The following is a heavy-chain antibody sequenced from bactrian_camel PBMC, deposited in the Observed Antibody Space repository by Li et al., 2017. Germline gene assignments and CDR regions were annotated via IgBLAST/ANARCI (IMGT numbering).Heavy chain of an antibody. CDR2: VYSVST. D-gene: IGHD6*01. Sequence: VQLVESGGGLVKPGGSLKLSCVGSGYDFSSFGMGWYRQAPGKEREMVASVYSVSTKYADSVKGRFTISRDYLKNTVYLQMDSLKPEDTAMYHCASTSPCGGTWYASPEACVRYCREYKYWGQGTQVTVS. J-gene: IGHJ4*01. CDR3: ASTSPCGGTWYASPEACVRYCREYKY. V-gene: IGHV3S53*01. CDR1: GYDFSSFG.